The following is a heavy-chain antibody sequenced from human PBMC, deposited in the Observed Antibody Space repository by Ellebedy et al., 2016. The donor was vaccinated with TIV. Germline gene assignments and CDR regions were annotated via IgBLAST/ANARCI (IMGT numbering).Heavy chain of an antibody. V-gene: IGHV3-33*01. CDR2: IWYDGSNK. Sequence: GESLKISCAASGFTFSSYGMHWVRQAPGKGLEWVAVIWYDGSNKYYADSVKGRFTISRDNSKNTLYLQMNSLRAEDTAVYYCARGERYCSGGSCSLDYWGQGTLVTVSS. D-gene: IGHD2-15*01. CDR1: GFTFSSYG. CDR3: ARGERYCSGGSCSLDY. J-gene: IGHJ4*02.